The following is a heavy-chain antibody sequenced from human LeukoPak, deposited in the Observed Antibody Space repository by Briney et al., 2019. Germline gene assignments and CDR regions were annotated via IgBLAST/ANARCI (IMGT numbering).Heavy chain of an antibody. CDR1: GFTFSSYG. V-gene: IGHV3-30*02. CDR2: IRYDGSNK. D-gene: IGHD5-24*01. Sequence: GGSLRLSCAASGFTFSSYGMHWVRQAPGKGLEWVAFIRYDGSNKYYADSVKGRFTISRDNSKNTLYLQMGSLRAEDMAVYYCARDASKPQRWLTYWGQGTLVTVSS. CDR3: ARDASKPQRWLTY. J-gene: IGHJ4*02.